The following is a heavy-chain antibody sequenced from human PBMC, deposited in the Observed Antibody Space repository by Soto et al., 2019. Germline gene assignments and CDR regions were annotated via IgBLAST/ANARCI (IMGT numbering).Heavy chain of an antibody. Sequence: SETLSLTCAVYGGSFSGYYWSWIRQPPGTGLEWIGEINHSGSTNYNPSLKSRVTISVDTSKNQFSLKLSSVTAADTAVYYCATSLREYYDFWSGYPPFGMDVWGQGTTVTVSS. CDR1: GGSFSGYY. D-gene: IGHD3-3*01. J-gene: IGHJ6*02. CDR3: ATSLREYYDFWSGYPPFGMDV. V-gene: IGHV4-34*01. CDR2: INHSGST.